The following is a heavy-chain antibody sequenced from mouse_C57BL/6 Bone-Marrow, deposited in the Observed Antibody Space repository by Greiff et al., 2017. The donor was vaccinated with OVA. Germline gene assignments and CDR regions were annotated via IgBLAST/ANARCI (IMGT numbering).Heavy chain of an antibody. J-gene: IGHJ3*01. D-gene: IGHD2-10*02. Sequence: VQLQQPGAELVMPGASVKLSCKASGYTFTSYWMHWVKQRPGQGLEWIGEIDPSDSYTNYNQKFKGKSTLTVDKSSSTAYMQLSLTSEDSAVYYCAREMYGNYRFAYWGQGTLVTVSA. CDR1: GYTFTSYW. CDR3: AREMYGNYRFAY. V-gene: IGHV1-69*01. CDR2: IDPSDSYT.